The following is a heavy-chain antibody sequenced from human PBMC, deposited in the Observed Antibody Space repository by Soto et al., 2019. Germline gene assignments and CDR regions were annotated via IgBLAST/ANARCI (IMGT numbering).Heavy chain of an antibody. D-gene: IGHD4-17*01. J-gene: IGHJ6*02. CDR2: ISAYNGNT. CDR3: ARVMNDYGDYDYYYYGMDV. Sequence: QVQLVQSGAEVKKPGASVKVSCKASGYTFTSYGISWVRQAPGQGLEWMGWISAYNGNTNYAQKLQGRVTMTTDTSTSTAYMELRSLRSDDTAVYYCARVMNDYGDYDYYYYGMDVWGQGPTVTVSS. V-gene: IGHV1-18*01. CDR1: GYTFTSYG.